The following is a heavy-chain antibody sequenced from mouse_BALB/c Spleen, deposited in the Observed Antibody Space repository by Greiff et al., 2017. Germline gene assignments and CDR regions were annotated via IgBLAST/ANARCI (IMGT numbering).Heavy chain of an antibody. CDR3: AKNMITTGAWFAY. CDR2: IWRGGST. Sequence: QVQLQQSGPSLVPPSQSLSITCTVSGFSLTSYGVHWVRQSPGKGLEWLGVIWRGGSTDYNAAFMSRLSITKDNSKSQVFFKMNSLQADDTAIYYCAKNMITTGAWFAYWGQGTLVTVSA. J-gene: IGHJ3*01. D-gene: IGHD2-4*01. V-gene: IGHV2-5-1*01. CDR1: GFSLTSYG.